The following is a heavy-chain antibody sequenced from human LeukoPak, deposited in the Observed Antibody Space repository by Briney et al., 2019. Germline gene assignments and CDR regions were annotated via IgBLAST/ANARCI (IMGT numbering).Heavy chain of an antibody. D-gene: IGHD2-15*01. CDR2: IQYDESSK. CDR1: GLRFSRGG. CDR3: ARALAGYCSGGSCYSGNWFDP. V-gene: IGHV3-30*02. Sequence: GGSLRLSCKASGLRFSRGGMHWIRQAPGKGLEWLAFIQYDESSKYYADSVKGRFTISRDNAKNSLYLQMNSLRAEDTAVYYCARALAGYCSGGSCYSGNWFDPWGQGTLVTVSS. J-gene: IGHJ5*02.